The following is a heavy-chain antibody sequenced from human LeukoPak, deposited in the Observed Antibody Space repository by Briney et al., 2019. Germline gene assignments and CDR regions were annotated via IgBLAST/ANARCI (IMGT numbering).Heavy chain of an antibody. Sequence: SETLSLTCTVSGGSISSYYWSWIRQPPGKGLEWIGYIYYSGSTNYNPPLKSRVTISVDTSKNQFSLKLSSVTAADTAVYYCARGGQQLVFDYWGQGTLVTVSS. J-gene: IGHJ4*02. CDR2: IYYSGST. CDR1: GGSISSYY. V-gene: IGHV4-59*01. D-gene: IGHD6-13*01. CDR3: ARGGQQLVFDY.